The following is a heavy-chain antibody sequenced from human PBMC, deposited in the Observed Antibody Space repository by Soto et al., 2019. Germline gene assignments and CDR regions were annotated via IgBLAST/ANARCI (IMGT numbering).Heavy chain of an antibody. J-gene: IGHJ6*03. CDR1: GFTFSSYA. Sequence: GGSLRLSCAASGFTFSSYAMSWVRQAPGKGLEWVSAISGSGGSTYYADSVKGRFTISRDNSKNTLYLQMNSLRAEDTAVYYCAKGYCSGGSCYSGDYYYYMDVWGKGTTVTVSS. CDR2: ISGSGGST. CDR3: AKGYCSGGSCYSGDYYYYMDV. D-gene: IGHD2-15*01. V-gene: IGHV3-23*01.